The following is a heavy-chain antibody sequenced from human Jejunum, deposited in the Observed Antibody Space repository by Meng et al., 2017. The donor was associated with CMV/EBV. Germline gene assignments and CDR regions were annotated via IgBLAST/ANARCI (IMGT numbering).Heavy chain of an antibody. Sequence: SGCSINTGGNYWSWIRQHPGKGLEWIGNIYYYRGSTTYNPSFKSRVTISMDTSNNQFSLKLTSVAAADTAVYYCARLLWSGDIYFDSWGQGTLVTVSS. CDR2: IYYYRGST. J-gene: IGHJ4*02. D-gene: IGHD3-3*01. V-gene: IGHV4-31*02. CDR3: ARLLWSGDIYFDS. CDR1: GCSINTGGNY.